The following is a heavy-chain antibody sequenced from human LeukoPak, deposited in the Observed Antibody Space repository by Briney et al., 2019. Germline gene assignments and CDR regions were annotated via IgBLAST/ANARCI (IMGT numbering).Heavy chain of an antibody. D-gene: IGHD1-26*01. V-gene: IGHV4-31*03. J-gene: IGHJ2*01. CDR3: ARFREWELLGYFDL. Sequence: SETLSLTCTVSGGSISSGGYYWRWIRQHPGKGLVWIGYIYYSGSTYYNPSLKSRVTISVDTSKNQFSLKLSSVTAADTAVYYCARFREWELLGYFDLWGRGTLVTVSS. CDR2: IYYSGST. CDR1: GGSISSGGYY.